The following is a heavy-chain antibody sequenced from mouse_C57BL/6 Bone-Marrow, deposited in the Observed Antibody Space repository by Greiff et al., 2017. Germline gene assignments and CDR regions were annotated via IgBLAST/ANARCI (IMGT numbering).Heavy chain of an antibody. CDR1: GFTFSDYG. D-gene: IGHD1-1*01. Sequence: EVKLMESGGGLVKPGGSLKLSCAASGFTFSDYGMHWVRQAPEKGLEWVAYISSGSSTIYYADTVKGRFTISRDNAKNTLFLQMTSLRSEDTAMYYCAKNYYQDYWGQGTTLTVSS. CDR2: ISSGSSTI. J-gene: IGHJ2*01. CDR3: AKNYYQDY. V-gene: IGHV5-17*01.